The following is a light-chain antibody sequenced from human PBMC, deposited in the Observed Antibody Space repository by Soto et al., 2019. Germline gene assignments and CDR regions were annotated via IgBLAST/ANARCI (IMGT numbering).Light chain of an antibody. CDR1: QSVSTY. J-gene: IGKJ4*01. CDR2: DVS. V-gene: IGKV3-11*01. Sequence: EIVLTQSPATLSLSPGERATLSCRASQSVSTYLAWYQQKPGQAPRLLIYDVSNRATGIPARFSGSGSGTDFTLTISSLEPEDFVVYYCQQRSNWPLTFGGGTKVEIK. CDR3: QQRSNWPLT.